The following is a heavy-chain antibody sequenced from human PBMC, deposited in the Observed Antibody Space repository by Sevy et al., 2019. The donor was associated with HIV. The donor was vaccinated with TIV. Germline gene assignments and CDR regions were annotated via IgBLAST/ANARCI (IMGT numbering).Heavy chain of an antibody. J-gene: IGHJ6*02. D-gene: IGHD3-3*01. CDR1: EYTFTGYY. V-gene: IGHV1-2*02. CDR2: INPDTGVT. CDR3: ARRFCGGAKCYEDYYFAMDV. Sequence: ASVKVSCKASEYTFTGYYTHWVRQAPGQGLEWMGCINPDTGVTRYIQKLQGRVSMTRDTSISTAYMELRGLSPDDTAEYFCARRFCGGAKCYEDYYFAMDVWGQGTTVTVSS.